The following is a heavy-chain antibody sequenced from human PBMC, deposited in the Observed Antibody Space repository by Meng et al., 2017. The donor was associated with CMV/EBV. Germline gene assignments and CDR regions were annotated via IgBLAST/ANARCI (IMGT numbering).Heavy chain of an antibody. CDR1: GYTFTSYG. V-gene: IGHV1-18*01. CDR2: ISAYNGNT. CDR3: ARGRILDIVVVVAAKGDGMDV. Sequence: ASVKVSCKASGYTFTSYGISWVRQAPGQGLEWMGWISAYNGNTNYGQKLQGRVTMTTDTSTSTAYMELRSLRSDDTAVYYCARGRILDIVVVVAAKGDGMDVWGQGTTVTVSS. D-gene: IGHD2-15*01. J-gene: IGHJ6*02.